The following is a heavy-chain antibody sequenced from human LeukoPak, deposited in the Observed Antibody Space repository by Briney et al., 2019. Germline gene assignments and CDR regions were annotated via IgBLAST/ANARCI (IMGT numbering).Heavy chain of an antibody. V-gene: IGHV5-51*01. CDR1: GYSFTSYW. J-gene: IGHJ3*02. CDR2: IYPGDSDT. D-gene: IGHD2-15*01. CDR3: ARQGAPSIVLVVAATPDDAFDI. Sequence: GESLKISCKGSGYSFTSYWIGWVRQMPGKSLEWMGIIYPGDSDTRYSPSFQGQVTSSADKSISTAYLQWSSLKASDTAMYYCARQGAPSIVLVVAATPDDAFDIWGQGTMVTVSS.